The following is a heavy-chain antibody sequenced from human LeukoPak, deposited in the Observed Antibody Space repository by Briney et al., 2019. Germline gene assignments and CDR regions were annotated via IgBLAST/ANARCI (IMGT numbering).Heavy chain of an antibody. D-gene: IGHD2-8*01. J-gene: IGHJ3*02. V-gene: IGHV1-18*01. Sequence: ASVKVSCKASGYIFYIYGIGWVRQTPGQGLEWMAWISPDTDDTKYAQKLEGRVALTTDTTTSTAYLELRNLRAGDTAVYYCARSGFCTSSSCYRESDGFDIWGQGTKVTVSS. CDR1: GYIFYIYG. CDR2: ISPDTDDT. CDR3: ARSGFCTSSSCYRESDGFDI.